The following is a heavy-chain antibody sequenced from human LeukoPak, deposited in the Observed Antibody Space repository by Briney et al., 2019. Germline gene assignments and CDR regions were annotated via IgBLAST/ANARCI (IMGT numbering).Heavy chain of an antibody. D-gene: IGHD7-27*01. CDR2: ISYNGAST. J-gene: IGHJ4*02. CDR1: GFTFGDVV. V-gene: IGHV3-23*01. Sequence: GGSLRLSCVASGFTFGDVVMSWVRQAPGKGLEWVSAISYNGASTDYADSVKGRFAISRDNSRNTLYLQMNSLRAEDTAVYYCARRTGGTKDYWGQGTQVTVSS. CDR3: ARRTGGTKDY.